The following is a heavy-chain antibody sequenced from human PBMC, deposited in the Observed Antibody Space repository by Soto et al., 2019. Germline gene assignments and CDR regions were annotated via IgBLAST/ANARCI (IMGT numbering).Heavy chain of an antibody. CDR1: GFTFDDYA. V-gene: IGHV3-9*01. CDR3: AKDSFPDSSGYYYW. J-gene: IGHJ3*01. Sequence: GGSLRLSCAASGFTFDDYAMHWVRQAPGKGLEWVSGISWNSGSIGYADSVKGRFTISRDNAKNSLYLQMNSLRAEDTALYYCAKDSFPDSSGYYYWWGQGTMVTVSS. D-gene: IGHD3-22*01. CDR2: ISWNSGSI.